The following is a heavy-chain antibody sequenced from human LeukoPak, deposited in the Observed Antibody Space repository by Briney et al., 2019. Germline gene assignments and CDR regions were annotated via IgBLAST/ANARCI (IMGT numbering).Heavy chain of an antibody. CDR1: GFTFSDCY. Sequence: GGSLRLSCAASGFTFSDCYMSWIRQAPGKGLEWVSYISSSGSTIYYADSVKGRFTISRDNAKNSLYLQMNSLRAEDTAVYYCARDRLYCSSTSCYWSAFDIWGQGTMVTVSS. CDR3: ARDRLYCSSTSCYWSAFDI. CDR2: ISSSGSTI. D-gene: IGHD2-2*01. J-gene: IGHJ3*02. V-gene: IGHV3-11*04.